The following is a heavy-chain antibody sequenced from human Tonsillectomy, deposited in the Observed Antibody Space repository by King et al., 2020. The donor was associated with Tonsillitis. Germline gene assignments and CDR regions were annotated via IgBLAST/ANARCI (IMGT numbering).Heavy chain of an antibody. J-gene: IGHJ6*02. V-gene: IGHV3-30*18. Sequence: VQLVESGGGVVQPGRSLRLSCAASGFPFRSYGMHWVRQAPGKGLEWVILISDDGNEKYYADSVMGRFTISRDNAKKTLYLQMNSLTAEDTAVYYCAKSIGYGDYDYAMDVWGQGTTVTVSS. D-gene: IGHD4-17*01. CDR3: AKSIGYGDYDYAMDV. CDR2: ISDDGNEK. CDR1: GFPFRSYG.